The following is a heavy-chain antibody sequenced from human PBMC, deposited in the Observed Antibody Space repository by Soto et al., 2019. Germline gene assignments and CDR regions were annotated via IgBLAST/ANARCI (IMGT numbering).Heavy chain of an antibody. Sequence: SETLSLTCTVCGGSIYTYSWTWLRQPAGKGLEWIGHIYSSGSANYNPSLKSRVSMSVDTSKNQFSLKLNSVTAADTAVYYCATIVGANAYWGQGALVT. CDR1: GGSIYTYS. V-gene: IGHV4-4*07. CDR2: IYSSGSA. CDR3: ATIVGANAY. D-gene: IGHD1-26*01. J-gene: IGHJ4*02.